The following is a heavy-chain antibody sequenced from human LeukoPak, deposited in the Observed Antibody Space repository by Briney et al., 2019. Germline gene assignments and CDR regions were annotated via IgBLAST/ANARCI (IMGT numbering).Heavy chain of an antibody. CDR2: VNPTGGST. Sequence: ASVKVSCKASGYTFTFYYFYWVRQAPGQGLECMGIVNPTGGSTTYAQKFQGRVAMTSDMSTNTLYMELSSLRSEDTAVYFCAREGYCSGSICYSFDYWGQGTLVTVSS. CDR3: AREGYCSGSICYSFDY. CDR1: GYTFTFYY. D-gene: IGHD2-15*01. V-gene: IGHV1-46*01. J-gene: IGHJ4*02.